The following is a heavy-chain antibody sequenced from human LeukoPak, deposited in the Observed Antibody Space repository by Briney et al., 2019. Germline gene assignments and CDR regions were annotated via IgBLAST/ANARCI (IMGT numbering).Heavy chain of an antibody. J-gene: IGHJ6*03. CDR2: MNPNSGNT. D-gene: IGHD6-19*01. CDR3: ARAHWSSGWYDPNPHYYYYYMDV. V-gene: IGHV1-8*02. CDR1: GYTFTGYY. Sequence: ASVKVSCKASGYTFTGYYMHWVRQATGQGLEWMGWMNPNSGNTGYAQKFQGRVTMTRNTSISTAYMELSSLRSEDTAVYYCARAHWSSGWYDPNPHYYYYYMDVWGKGTTVTISS.